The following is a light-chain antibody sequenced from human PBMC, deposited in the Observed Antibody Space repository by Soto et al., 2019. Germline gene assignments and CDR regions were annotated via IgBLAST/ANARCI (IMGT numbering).Light chain of an antibody. CDR3: QSYASKLSEV. Sequence: QSVLTQPPSVPGAPGQTVTISCTGSGSNIGAGYGVQWYQQLPGTAPRLLIYGSDDRPSGVPDRFSASVSGNSASLAITGLQNEDEAVHSCQSYASKLSEVFGPGTKVTVL. CDR1: GSNIGAGYG. CDR2: GSD. V-gene: IGLV1-40*01. J-gene: IGLJ1*01.